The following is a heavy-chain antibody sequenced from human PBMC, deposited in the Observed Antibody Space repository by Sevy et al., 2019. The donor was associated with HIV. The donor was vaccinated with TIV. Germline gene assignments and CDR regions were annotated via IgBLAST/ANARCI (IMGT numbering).Heavy chain of an antibody. CDR2: ISGSGGST. D-gene: IGHD3-16*02. CDR1: EFTFSSYA. CDR3: AKDPPYDYVWGSYRYFDY. Sequence: GGSLRLSCAASEFTFSSYAMSWVRQAPGKGLEWVSAISGSGGSTYYADSVKGRFTISRDNSKNTLYLQMNSLRAEDTAVYYCAKDPPYDYVWGSYRYFDYWGQGTLVTVSS. J-gene: IGHJ4*02. V-gene: IGHV3-23*01.